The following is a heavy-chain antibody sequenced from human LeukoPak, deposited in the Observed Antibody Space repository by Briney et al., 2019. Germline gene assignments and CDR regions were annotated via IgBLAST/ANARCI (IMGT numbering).Heavy chain of an antibody. CDR2: IYYSGST. D-gene: IGHD5-12*01. Sequence: SETLSLTCTVSGGSISSYYWSWIRQPPGKGLEWIGYIYYSGSTNYNPSLKSRVTISVDTSKNQFSLKLSSVTAADTAVYYCARDLSGYALTGGYYYYGMDVWGQGTTVTVSS. V-gene: IGHV4-59*01. J-gene: IGHJ6*02. CDR3: ARDLSGYALTGGYYYYGMDV. CDR1: GGSISSYY.